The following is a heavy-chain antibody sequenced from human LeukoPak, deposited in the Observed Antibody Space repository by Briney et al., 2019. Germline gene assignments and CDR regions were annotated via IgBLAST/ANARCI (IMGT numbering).Heavy chain of an antibody. CDR3: ARSGAGSVEYYYDSSGDSAEYFQH. CDR2: IYYSGST. CDR1: GGSISSSSYY. V-gene: IGHV4-39*01. Sequence: PSETLSLTCTVSGGSISSSSYYWGWIRQPPGKGLEWIGNIYYSGSTYYNPSLKNRVTISVDTSKNQFSLKLSSVTAADTAVYYCARSGAGSVEYYYDSSGDSAEYFQHWGQGTLVTVSS. D-gene: IGHD3-22*01. J-gene: IGHJ1*01.